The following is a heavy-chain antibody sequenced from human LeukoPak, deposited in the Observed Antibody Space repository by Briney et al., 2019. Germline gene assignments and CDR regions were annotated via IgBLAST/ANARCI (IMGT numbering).Heavy chain of an antibody. J-gene: IGHJ6*03. V-gene: IGHV3-20*04. CDR1: GFTFDDYG. CDR2: INWNGGST. CDR3: ARDPLFRKYYMDV. D-gene: IGHD2/OR15-2a*01. Sequence: RPGGSLRLSCAASGFTFDDYGMSWVRQAPGKGLEWVSGINWNGGSTTYADSVKGRFTISRDNGKNSLYLQMNSLRAEDTAVYYCARDPLFRKYYMDVWGKGTTVTVSS.